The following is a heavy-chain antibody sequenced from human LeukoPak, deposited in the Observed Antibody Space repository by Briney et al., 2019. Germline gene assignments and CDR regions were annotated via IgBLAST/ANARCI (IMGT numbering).Heavy chain of an antibody. CDR1: GFTFSSYG. J-gene: IGHJ4*02. V-gene: IGHV3-33*01. D-gene: IGHD4-23*01. CDR2: IWSDGSYK. CDR3: ARDLDYGGYSNFDY. Sequence: GGSLRLSCAASGFTFSSYGFHWVRQAPGKGLEWVAVIWSDGSYKYYADSVKGRFTISRDDSKNTLYLQMNSLRAEDTAVYYCARDLDYGGYSNFDYWGQGTLVTVSS.